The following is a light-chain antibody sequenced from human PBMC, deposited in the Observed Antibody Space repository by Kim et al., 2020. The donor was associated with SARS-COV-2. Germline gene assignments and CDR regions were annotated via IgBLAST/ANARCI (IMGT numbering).Light chain of an antibody. V-gene: IGKV3-11*01. CDR3: QQRRNSIT. CDR2: DAY. Sequence: SFARGEGATLSCGASQSVSNYLAWYQQKPGQAPRLLIYDAYNRATGIPARFSGSGSGTDFTLTISSLEPEEFAVYYCQQRRNSITFGQGTRLEIK. J-gene: IGKJ5*01. CDR1: QSVSNY.